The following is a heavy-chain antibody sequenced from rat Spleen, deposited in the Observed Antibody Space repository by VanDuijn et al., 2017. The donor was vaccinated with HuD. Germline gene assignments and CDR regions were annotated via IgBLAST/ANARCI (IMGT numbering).Heavy chain of an antibody. CDR2: INPDGSGT. Sequence: EVQLVESGGGLVQPGSPLKLSCTASDFTFSSNWLNWVRQAPGKGLEWVATINPDGSGTYYPDTVRGRFVISKDDAKNTGYLQMNNLRSEYTAMYYCARSTRVKAMDVWGQGASVTVSS. CDR3: ARSTRVKAMDV. V-gene: IGHV5-35*01. D-gene: IGHD1-4*01. J-gene: IGHJ4*01. CDR1: DFTFSSNW.